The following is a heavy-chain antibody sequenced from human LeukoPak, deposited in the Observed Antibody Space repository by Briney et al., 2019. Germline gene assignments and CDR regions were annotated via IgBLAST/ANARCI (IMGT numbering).Heavy chain of an antibody. CDR3: ARYSGTYRDY. D-gene: IGHD1-26*01. J-gene: IGHJ4*02. CDR1: GFTFSSFN. V-gene: IGHV3-21*01. CDR2: ISSSSTYI. Sequence: GGSLRLSCAASGFTFSSFNMNWVRQAPGEGLEWVSSISSSSTYIFYADSVKGRFTTSRDNAKNSLYLQMNSLRAEDTAVYYCARYSGTYRDYWGQGTLVTVSS.